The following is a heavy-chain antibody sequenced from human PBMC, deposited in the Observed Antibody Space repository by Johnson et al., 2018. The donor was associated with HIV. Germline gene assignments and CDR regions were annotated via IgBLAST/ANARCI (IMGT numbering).Heavy chain of an antibody. Sequence: VESGGGVVQPGRSLRLSCAASGFTFSSYAMHWVRQAPGKGLEWVAVISYDGSNKYYADSVKGRFTISRDNSKTTLYLQMNSLRAEYTAVYYCARGLYSLAYCGRDCYPSDAVDIWSHGTMVTVSS. D-gene: IGHD2-21*02. CDR1: GFTFSSYA. CDR2: ISYDGSNK. CDR3: ARGLYSLAYCGRDCYPSDAVDI. J-gene: IGHJ3*02. V-gene: IGHV3-30-3*01.